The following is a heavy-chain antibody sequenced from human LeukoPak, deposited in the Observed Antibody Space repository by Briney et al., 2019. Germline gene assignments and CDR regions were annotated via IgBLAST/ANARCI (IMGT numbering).Heavy chain of an antibody. CDR1: GFTFSSYG. CDR3: ARVDRDTAMARDY. CDR2: IWYDGSNK. V-gene: IGHV3-33*01. J-gene: IGHJ4*02. Sequence: GGSLRLSCAASGFTFSSYGMHWVRQAPGKGLEWVAVIWYDGSNKYYADSVKGRFTISRDNSKNTLYLQMNSLRAEDTAVYYCARVDRDTAMARDYWGQGTLVTVSS. D-gene: IGHD5-18*01.